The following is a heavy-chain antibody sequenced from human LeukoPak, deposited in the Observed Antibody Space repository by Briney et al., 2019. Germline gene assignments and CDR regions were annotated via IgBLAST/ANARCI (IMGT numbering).Heavy chain of an antibody. CDR3: AELGITMIGGV. J-gene: IGHJ6*04. V-gene: IGHV3-11*04. Sequence: GGSLRLSCAASGFTFSDYNMSWMRQAPGKGLEWVSYITISGSTIYYADSVKGRFTISRDNAKNSLYLQMNSLRAEDTAVYYCAELGITMIGGVWGKGTTVTISS. D-gene: IGHD3-10*02. CDR1: GFTFSDYN. CDR2: ITISGSTI.